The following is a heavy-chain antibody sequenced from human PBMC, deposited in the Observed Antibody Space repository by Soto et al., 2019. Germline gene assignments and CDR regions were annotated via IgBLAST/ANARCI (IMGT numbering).Heavy chain of an antibody. CDR2: ISRYGDIT. D-gene: IGHD2-2*01. Sequence: GGSLRLSCAASGFTFNIYAMTWVRQAPGKGLEWVSAISRYGDITYYADSVEGRFSISRDNSKNTLYLQVNSLRAEDTAVYYCSRVPDLDYCSRTSCLYYFDYWGQGALVTVSS. CDR1: GFTFNIYA. J-gene: IGHJ4*02. CDR3: SRVPDLDYCSRTSCLYYFDY. V-gene: IGHV3-23*01.